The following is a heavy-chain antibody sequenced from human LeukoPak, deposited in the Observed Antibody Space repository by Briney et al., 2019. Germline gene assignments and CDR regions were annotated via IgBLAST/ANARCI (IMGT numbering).Heavy chain of an antibody. J-gene: IGHJ4*02. Sequence: ASVKVSCKVSGYTLTELPMHWVRQAPGKGLEWMGGFDPEDGETIYAQKFQGRVTMTEDTSTDTAYMELSSLRSEDTAVYYCATLLIYYGSGKLQDYWGQGTLVTVSS. CDR3: ATLLIYYGSGKLQDY. CDR2: FDPEDGET. D-gene: IGHD3-10*01. V-gene: IGHV1-24*01. CDR1: GYTLTELP.